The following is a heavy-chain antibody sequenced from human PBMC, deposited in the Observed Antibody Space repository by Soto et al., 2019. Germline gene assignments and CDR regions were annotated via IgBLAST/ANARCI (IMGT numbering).Heavy chain of an antibody. Sequence: QVQLVQSGAEVKKPGASVKVSCKASGYTFTSYYMHWVRQAPGQGLEWMGIINPSGGSTSYAQKFQGRVTMTRDTSTSTVYMELSSLRSEDTAVYYCASSYCTNGVCYTVFDYWGQGTLVTVSS. J-gene: IGHJ4*02. CDR3: ASSYCTNGVCYTVFDY. D-gene: IGHD2-8*01. CDR2: INPSGGST. V-gene: IGHV1-46*03. CDR1: GYTFTSYY.